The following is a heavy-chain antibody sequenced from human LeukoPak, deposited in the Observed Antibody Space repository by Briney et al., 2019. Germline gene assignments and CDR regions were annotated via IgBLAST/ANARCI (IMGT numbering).Heavy chain of an antibody. CDR3: ARDPGYCSGGSCYPYYFDY. CDR2: VFHSGNT. D-gene: IGHD2-15*01. Sequence: SETLSLTCTVSGYSISSTYYWGWIRQPPGKGLEWVGSVFHSGNTYYNPSLKSRVTISVDTSKNQFSLKLSSVTAADTAVYYCARDPGYCSGGSCYPYYFDYWGQGTLVTVSS. J-gene: IGHJ4*02. V-gene: IGHV4-38-2*02. CDR1: GYSISSTYY.